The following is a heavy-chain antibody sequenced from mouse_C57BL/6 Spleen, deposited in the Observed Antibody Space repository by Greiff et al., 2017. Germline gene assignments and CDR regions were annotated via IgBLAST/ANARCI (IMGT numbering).Heavy chain of an antibody. D-gene: IGHD4-1*01. V-gene: IGHV1-80*01. CDR2: IYPGDGDT. J-gene: IGHJ4*01. CDR1: GYAFSSYW. Sequence: QVQLQQSGAELVKPGASVKISCKASGYAFSSYWMNWVKQRPGKGLAWIGQIYPGDGDTNYNGKFKGKATLTADKSSSTAYMQLSSLTSEDSAVYFCARPNWSYAMDYWGQGTSVTVSS. CDR3: ARPNWSYAMDY.